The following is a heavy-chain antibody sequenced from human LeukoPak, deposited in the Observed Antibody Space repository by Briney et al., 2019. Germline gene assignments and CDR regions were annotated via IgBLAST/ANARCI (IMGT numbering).Heavy chain of an antibody. V-gene: IGHV3-23*01. D-gene: IGHD1-26*01. CDR1: GFTFSGYA. Sequence: GGSLRLSCAASGFTFSGYAMNWVRQAPGKGLEWVSGIGGSGGTTYYADSVKGRFTISRDNSKNTLYLQMNSLTAEDTAVYYCVREATGYSFADYWGQGTLVSVSS. CDR3: VREATGYSFADY. J-gene: IGHJ4*02. CDR2: IGGSGGTT.